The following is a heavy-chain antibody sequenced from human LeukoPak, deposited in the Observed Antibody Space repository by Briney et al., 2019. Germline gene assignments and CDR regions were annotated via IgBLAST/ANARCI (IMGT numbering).Heavy chain of an antibody. V-gene: IGHV4-61*01. D-gene: IGHD6-13*01. CDR1: GGSVSSGSNY. J-gene: IGHJ6*02. CDR3: ARHYAAGTYYYYGMDV. Sequence: SETLSLTCTVSGGSVSSGSNYWSWIRQPPGKGLEWIGYIYYSGSTNYNPSLKSRVTISVDTSKNQFSLKLSSVTAADTAVYYCARHYAAGTYYYYGMDVWGQGTTVTVSS. CDR2: IYYSGST.